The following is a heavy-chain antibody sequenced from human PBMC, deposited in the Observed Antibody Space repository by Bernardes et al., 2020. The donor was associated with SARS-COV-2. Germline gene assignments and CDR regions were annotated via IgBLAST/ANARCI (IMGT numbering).Heavy chain of an antibody. CDR1: GGSISSSSYY. Sequence: SETLSLTCTVSGGSISSSSYYWGWIRQPPGKGLEWIGSIYYSGSTYYNPSLKSRVTISVDTSKNQFSLKLSSVTAADTAVYYCARVWYCSGGSCYHIDYWGQGTLVTVSS. CDR2: IYYSGST. D-gene: IGHD2-15*01. CDR3: ARVWYCSGGSCYHIDY. J-gene: IGHJ4*02. V-gene: IGHV4-39*07.